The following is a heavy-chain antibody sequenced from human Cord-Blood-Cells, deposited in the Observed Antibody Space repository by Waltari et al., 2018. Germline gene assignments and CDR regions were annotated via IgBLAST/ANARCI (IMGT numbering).Heavy chain of an antibody. J-gene: IGHJ6*03. CDR2: INHSGST. CDR1: GGSFSGYY. V-gene: IGHV4-34*01. CDR3: ARGTDDILYYYYRDV. Sequence: QWGAGLLKLSETLSLTCAVYGGSFSGYYWSWIRQPPGKGLEWIGEINHSGSTNYNPSLKSRVTISVDTSKNQFSLKLSSVTAADTAVYYCARGTDDILYYYYRDVWGKGTTVTVSS.